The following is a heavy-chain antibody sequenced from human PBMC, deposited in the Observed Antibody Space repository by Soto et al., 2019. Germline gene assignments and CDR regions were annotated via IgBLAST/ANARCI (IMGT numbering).Heavy chain of an antibody. D-gene: IGHD2-15*01. CDR1: GFTFSSYA. Sequence: QVQLVESGGGVVQPGRSLRLSCAASGFTFSSYAMHWVRQAPGKGLEWVAVVSHDGKTEYHAASVKGRFTISRDTSANILSLQMNSLRDEDTAVYYCGREPYIRGHYSGGCDVWGQGTMVTVSS. CDR3: GREPYIRGHYSGGCDV. CDR2: VSHDGKTE. J-gene: IGHJ3*01. V-gene: IGHV3-30*04.